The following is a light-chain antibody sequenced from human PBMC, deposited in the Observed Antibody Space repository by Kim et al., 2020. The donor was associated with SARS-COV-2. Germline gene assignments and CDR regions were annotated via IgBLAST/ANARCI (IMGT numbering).Light chain of an antibody. CDR3: QQYKSYTRT. CDR2: KTS. J-gene: IGKJ2*01. V-gene: IGKV1-5*03. Sequence: SASVGDRVTITCRASQTISSWLAWYQQKPGKAPKLLVYKTSTLETGVPSRFSGSGSGTEFTLTISSLQPDDFATYYCQQYKSYTRTFGQGTKLEI. CDR1: QTISSW.